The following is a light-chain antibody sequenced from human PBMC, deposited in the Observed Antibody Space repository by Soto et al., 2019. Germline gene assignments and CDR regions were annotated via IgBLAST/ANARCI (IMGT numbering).Light chain of an antibody. Sequence: CVLSQPAPVSGSPGQAITISCTGTSSDIGHYDYVSWYQQHPGKAPKLMIYHVTYRPSGVSNRYSGSKSGNSASLTISGLQADDEADYYCCSLTTSHTYVFGSGTKVTVL. CDR2: HVT. V-gene: IGLV2-14*03. J-gene: IGLJ1*01. CDR3: CSLTTSHTYV. CDR1: SSDIGHYDY.